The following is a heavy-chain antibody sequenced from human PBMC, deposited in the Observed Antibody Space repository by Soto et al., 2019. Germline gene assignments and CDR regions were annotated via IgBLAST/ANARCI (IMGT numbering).Heavy chain of an antibody. CDR3: ARGPGGGMTTAWYFDL. D-gene: IGHD4-17*01. Sequence: QVQLQESGPGLVKPSQTLSLTCTVSGGSISSGGYYWSWIRQHPGKGLEWIGYIYYSGSTYYNPSPKTRVTMSXXTXTXXFSLKLSSVTAADTAVYYCARGPGGGMTTAWYFDLWGRGTLVTVSS. J-gene: IGHJ2*01. V-gene: IGHV4-31*03. CDR2: IYYSGST. CDR1: GGSISSGGYY.